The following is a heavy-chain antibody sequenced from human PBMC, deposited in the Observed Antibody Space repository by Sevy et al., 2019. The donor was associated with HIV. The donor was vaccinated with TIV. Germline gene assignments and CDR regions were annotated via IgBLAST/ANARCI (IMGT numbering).Heavy chain of an antibody. CDR3: ARDAITMDYYDSRGYYILDAFDI. Sequence: GGSLRLSCAASGFTFSSYSMNWVRQAPGKGLEWVSSISSSSSYIYYADSVKGRFTISRDNAKNSLYLQMNSLRAEDTAVYYCARDAITMDYYDSRGYYILDAFDIWGQGTMVTVS. CDR2: ISSSSSYI. CDR1: GFTFSSYS. V-gene: IGHV3-21*01. D-gene: IGHD3-22*01. J-gene: IGHJ3*02.